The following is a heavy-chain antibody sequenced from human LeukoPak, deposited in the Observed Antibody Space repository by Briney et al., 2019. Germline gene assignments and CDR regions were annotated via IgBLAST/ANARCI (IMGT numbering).Heavy chain of an antibody. CDR2: ISYDGSNK. CDR3: AKDQRAYSGHDSYQFYGMGV. V-gene: IGHV3-30*18. J-gene: IGHJ6*02. D-gene: IGHD5-12*01. Sequence: GGSLRLSCAASGFTFRSYGMHWVRQAPGKGLEWVAVISYDGSNKYYADSVKGRFTISRDESKSTLHLQVNSLRAEDTAVYYCAKDQRAYSGHDSYQFYGMGVWGQGTTVTVSS. CDR1: GFTFRSYG.